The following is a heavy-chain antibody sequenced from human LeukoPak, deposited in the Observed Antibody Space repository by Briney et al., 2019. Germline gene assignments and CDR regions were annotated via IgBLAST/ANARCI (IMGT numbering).Heavy chain of an antibody. J-gene: IGHJ4*02. Sequence: ASVKVSCKASGYTFTSYDINWVRQATGQGLEWMGWMNPNSGNTGYAQKFQGRVTMTEDTSTDTAYMELSSLRSEDTAVYYCATDYPSWGSTVVTPLAHWGQGTLVTVSS. D-gene: IGHD4-23*01. CDR1: GYTFTSYD. CDR3: ATDYPSWGSTVVTPLAH. V-gene: IGHV1-8*01. CDR2: MNPNSGNT.